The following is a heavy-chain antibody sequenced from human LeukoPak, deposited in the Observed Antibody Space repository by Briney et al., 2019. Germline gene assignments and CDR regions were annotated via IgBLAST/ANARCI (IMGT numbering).Heavy chain of an antibody. CDR3: ARWRAGIAVAVDY. Sequence: GGSLRLSCAASGFTFSNYGIHWVRPARGKGLEGVALIWYDGSNKFYADTVKGRFTISRDNSMNTLYVQMNSLGAEDTAVYYCARWRAGIAVAVDYWGQGTLVTVSS. V-gene: IGHV3-33*01. CDR2: IWYDGSNK. D-gene: IGHD6-19*01. CDR1: GFTFSNYG. J-gene: IGHJ4*02.